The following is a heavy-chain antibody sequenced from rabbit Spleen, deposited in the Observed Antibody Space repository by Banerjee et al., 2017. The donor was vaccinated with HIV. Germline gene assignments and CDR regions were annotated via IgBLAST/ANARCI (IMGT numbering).Heavy chain of an antibody. V-gene: IGHV1S45*01. D-gene: IGHD1-1*01. CDR3: ARDTSSSFSSYGMDL. J-gene: IGHJ6*01. Sequence: QEQLVESGGGLVQPGGSLKLSCKASGFDLNTYGVSWVRQAPGKGLEWIACIEGGSSTFTYFATWAKGRFTISKTSSTTVTLQMTSLTAADTATYFCARDTSSSFSSYGMDLWGPGTLVTVS. CDR2: IEGGSSTFT. CDR1: GFDLNTYG.